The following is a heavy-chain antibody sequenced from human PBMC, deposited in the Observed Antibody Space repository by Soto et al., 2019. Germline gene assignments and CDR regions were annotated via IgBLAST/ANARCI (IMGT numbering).Heavy chain of an antibody. CDR2: ISYDGSNE. CDR3: AKGGSRAGMDV. Sequence: GGSLRLSCAASGFIFSNYDIHWVRQAPGKGLQWVAVISYDGSNEYYADSVRGRITISRDNSKNTVFLQMNSLRYEDTAVYYCAKGGSRAGMDVWGQGTTVTVSS. D-gene: IGHD1-26*01. CDR1: GFIFSNYD. J-gene: IGHJ6*02. V-gene: IGHV3-30*18.